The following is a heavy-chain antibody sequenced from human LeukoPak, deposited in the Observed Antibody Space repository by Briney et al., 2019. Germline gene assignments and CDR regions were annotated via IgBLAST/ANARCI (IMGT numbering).Heavy chain of an antibody. V-gene: IGHV4-38-2*01. J-gene: IGHJ6*03. Sequence: SETLSLTCAVSGYSISSGFYWGWIRQPPGKGLEWIGNVFHSGTTYYNPSLKSRVTISVDTSKNQFSLKLTSVTAADPALYYCARCSYSYYYMDVWGKGTTVTVSS. CDR1: GYSISSGFY. CDR3: ARCSYSYYYMDV. D-gene: IGHD2-21*01. CDR2: VFHSGTT.